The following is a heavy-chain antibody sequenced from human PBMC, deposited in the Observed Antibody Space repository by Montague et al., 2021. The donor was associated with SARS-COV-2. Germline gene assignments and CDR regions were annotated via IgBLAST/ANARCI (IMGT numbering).Heavy chain of an antibody. CDR3: ARSPRGSGTGWLDY. J-gene: IGHJ4*02. D-gene: IGHD3/OR15-3a*01. CDR1: GFTSGDYQ. Sequence: SLRLSCAASGFTSGDYQMTWVRQAPGKGLQWVANINRDETAKTYVDSVKGRFTISGDNAKNSLILQMNSLKDEDTAVYYCARSPRGSGTGWLDYWGQGTLVTVSS. V-gene: IGHV3-7*01. CDR2: INRDETAK.